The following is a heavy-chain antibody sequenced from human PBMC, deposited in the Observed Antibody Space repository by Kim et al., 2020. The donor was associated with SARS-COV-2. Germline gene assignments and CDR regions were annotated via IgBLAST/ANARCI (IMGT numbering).Heavy chain of an antibody. J-gene: IGHJ4*02. Sequence: GTTYSAGSVKGRFTISRDDSKNTVYLQMNSLRAEDTAVYYCARGLLRRLDYWGQGTLVTVSS. D-gene: IGHD5-12*01. CDR2: GTT. V-gene: IGHV3-53*01. CDR3: ARGLLRRLDY.